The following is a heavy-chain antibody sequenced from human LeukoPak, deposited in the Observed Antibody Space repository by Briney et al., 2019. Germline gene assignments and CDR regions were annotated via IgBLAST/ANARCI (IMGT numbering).Heavy chain of an antibody. CDR1: GYTFTSYG. CDR2: ISDYNGNT. Sequence: GASVKVSCKASGYTFTSYGISWVRQAPGQGLEGMGWISDYNGNTNYAQKLQGRVTMTIDTSTSTAYMELRSLRSDDTAVYYCARDWGTGIVGATTFDYWGQGTLVTVSS. V-gene: IGHV1-18*01. CDR3: ARDWGTGIVGATTFDY. J-gene: IGHJ4*02. D-gene: IGHD1-26*01.